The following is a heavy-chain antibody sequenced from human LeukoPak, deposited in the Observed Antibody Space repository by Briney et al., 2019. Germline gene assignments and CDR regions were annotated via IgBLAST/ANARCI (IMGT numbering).Heavy chain of an antibody. CDR1: GFTFSSYA. CDR2: ISSSGSTI. Sequence: GGSLRLSCAASGFTFSSYAMSWVRQAPGKGLEWVSYISSSGSTIYYADSVKGRFTISRDNAKNSLYLQMNSLRAEDTALYYCAKDALRGYSYGYGPDYWGQGTLVTVSS. J-gene: IGHJ4*02. D-gene: IGHD5-18*01. V-gene: IGHV3-48*04. CDR3: AKDALRGYSYGYGPDY.